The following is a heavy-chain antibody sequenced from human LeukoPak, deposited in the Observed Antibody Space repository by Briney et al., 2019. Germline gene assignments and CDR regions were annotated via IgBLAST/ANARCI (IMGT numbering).Heavy chain of an antibody. CDR1: GFRFNNYY. J-gene: IGHJ3*02. D-gene: IGHD3-16*02. V-gene: IGHV3-7*03. CDR2: INQDGRHK. CDR3: AREDRIMITFGGVIVDDAFDI. Sequence: AGGSLRLSCAASGFRFNNYYMSWVRQAPGKGLEWVANINQDGRHKYYVDSVKGRFTISRDNAKNSLYLQMNSLRAEDTAVYYCAREDRIMITFGGVIVDDAFDIWGQGTMVTVSS.